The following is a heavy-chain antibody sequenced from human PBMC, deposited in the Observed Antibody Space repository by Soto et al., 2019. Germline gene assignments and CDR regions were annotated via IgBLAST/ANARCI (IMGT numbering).Heavy chain of an antibody. V-gene: IGHV3-15*01. J-gene: IGHJ4*02. CDR1: GLTFSNAW. CDR3: AREISLSAGSYFDY. CDR2: IKSKTDGGTT. Sequence: PGGSLRLSCAASGLTFSNAWMSWVRQAPGKGLEWVGRIKSKTDGGTTDYAAPVKGRFTISRDDSKNTLYLQMNSLKDEDTAVYFCAREISLSAGSYFDYWGQGTLVTVSS. D-gene: IGHD3-10*01.